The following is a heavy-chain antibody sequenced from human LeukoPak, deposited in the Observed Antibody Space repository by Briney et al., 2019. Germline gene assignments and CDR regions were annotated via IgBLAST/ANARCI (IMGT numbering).Heavy chain of an antibody. D-gene: IGHD5-12*01. Sequence: GGSLRLSCAASGFTFSSYWMSWVRQAPGKGLEWVANIKQDGSEKYYVDSVKGRFTISRDNAKNSLYLQMSSLRAEDTAVYYCAKGRLRSAPYYMDVWGKGTTVTVSS. CDR2: IKQDGSEK. CDR1: GFTFSSYW. V-gene: IGHV3-7*03. CDR3: AKGRLRSAPYYMDV. J-gene: IGHJ6*03.